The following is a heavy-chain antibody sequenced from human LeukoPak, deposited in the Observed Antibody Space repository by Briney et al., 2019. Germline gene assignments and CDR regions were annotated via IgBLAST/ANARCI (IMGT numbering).Heavy chain of an antibody. J-gene: IGHJ4*02. Sequence: PSETLSLTCTVSGGSISSYYWSWIPQPPGKGVERVGYIYYSGSTNYNRSLKSRVTISVDTSKNQFSLKLSSVTAADTAVYYCARDSSGYYELDYWGQGTLVTVSS. D-gene: IGHD3-22*01. CDR1: GGSISSYY. CDR3: ARDSSGYYELDY. V-gene: IGHV4-59*01. CDR2: IYYSGST.